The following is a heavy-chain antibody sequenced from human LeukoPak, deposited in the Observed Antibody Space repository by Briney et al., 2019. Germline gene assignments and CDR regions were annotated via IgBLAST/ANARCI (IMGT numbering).Heavy chain of an antibody. CDR1: GGSISSYY. CDR3: ASAPDYYDSSGYYYFDY. V-gene: IGHV4-59*01. CDR2: IYYSGST. Sequence: PSETLSLTCTVSGGSISSYYWSWIRQPPGKGLEWIGYIYYSGSTNYNPSLKSRVTISVDTSKNQFSLKLSSVTAADTAVYYCASAPDYYDSSGYYYFDYWGQGTLVTVSS. D-gene: IGHD3-22*01. J-gene: IGHJ4*02.